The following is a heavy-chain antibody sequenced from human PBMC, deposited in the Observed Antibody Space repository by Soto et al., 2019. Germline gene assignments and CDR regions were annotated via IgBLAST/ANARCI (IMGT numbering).Heavy chain of an antibody. CDR2: ISYDGSNK. CDR3: ASCRDGYNSYYYYDGMDV. J-gene: IGHJ6*02. V-gene: IGHV3-30*03. D-gene: IGHD5-12*01. Sequence: QVQLVESGGGVVKPGRSLRLSCAASGFTFSSYGMNWVRQAPGKGLEWVAVISYDGSNKYYADSVKGRFTISRDNSKNTLYLQMNSLRAEDTAVYYCASCRDGYNSYYYYDGMDVWGQGTTVTVSS. CDR1: GFTFSSYG.